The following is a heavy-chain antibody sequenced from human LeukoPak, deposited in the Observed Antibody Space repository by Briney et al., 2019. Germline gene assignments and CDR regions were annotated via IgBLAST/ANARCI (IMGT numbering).Heavy chain of an antibody. CDR3: AKDRGGYYGSGRPSGGFDY. V-gene: IGHV3-9*01. CDR1: GFTFDDYA. J-gene: IGHJ4*02. Sequence: PGGSLRLSCAASGFTFDDYAMHWVRQAPGKGLEWVSGISWNSGSIGYADSVKGRFTISRDNAKNSLYLQMNSLRAEDTALYYCAKDRGGYYGSGRPSGGFDYWGQGTLVTVSS. D-gene: IGHD3-10*01. CDR2: ISWNSGSI.